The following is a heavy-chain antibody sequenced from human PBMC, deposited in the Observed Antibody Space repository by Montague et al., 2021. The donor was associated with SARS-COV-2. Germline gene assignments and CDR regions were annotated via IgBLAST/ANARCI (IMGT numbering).Heavy chain of an antibody. D-gene: IGHD2-15*01. CDR3: ARVLGGYCSGGSCYRGWYFDL. CDR2: IYYSGST. J-gene: IGHJ2*01. V-gene: IGHV4-31*03. Sequence: TLSLTCTVSGGSISSGGYYWSWIRQHPGKGLVWIEYIYYSGSTYYNPSLKSRVTISVDTSKNQFSLKLSSVTAADTAVYYCARVLGGYCSGGSCYRGWYFDLWGRGTLVTVSS. CDR1: GGSISSGGYY.